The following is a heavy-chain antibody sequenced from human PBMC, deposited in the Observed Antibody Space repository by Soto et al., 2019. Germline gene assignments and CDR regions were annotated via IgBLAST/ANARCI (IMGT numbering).Heavy chain of an antibody. Sequence: EVKLLESGGGLVQPGGSLRVSCAASGFTFSSYAMNWVRQAPGKGLEWVSAISGSGGSTYYADSVKGRFTISRDNSKNTLYLQMNRLRAEDTDVYYCAKDQPYSSVVVGNPIDYWGQGSLVTVSS. CDR2: ISGSGGST. D-gene: IGHD2-15*01. J-gene: IGHJ4*02. V-gene: IGHV3-23*01. CDR1: GFTFSSYA. CDR3: AKDQPYSSVVVGNPIDY.